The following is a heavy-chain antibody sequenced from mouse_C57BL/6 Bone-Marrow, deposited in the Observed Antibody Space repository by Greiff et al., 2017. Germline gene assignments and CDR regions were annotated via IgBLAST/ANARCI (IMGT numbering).Heavy chain of an antibody. J-gene: IGHJ1*03. D-gene: IGHD2-3*01. CDR2: IYPGDGDT. CDR3: ARGGWLRYFDV. CDR1: GYAFSSSW. Sequence: VQLQQSGPELVKPGASVKISCKASGYAFSSSWMNWVKQRPGKGLEWIGRIYPGDGDTNYNGKFKGKATLTADKSSSTAYMQLSSLTSEDSAVYFCARGGWLRYFDVWGTGTTVTVSS. V-gene: IGHV1-82*01.